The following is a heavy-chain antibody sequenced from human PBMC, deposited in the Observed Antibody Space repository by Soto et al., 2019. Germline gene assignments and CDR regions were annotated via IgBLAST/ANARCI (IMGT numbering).Heavy chain of an antibody. J-gene: IGHJ4*02. V-gene: IGHV5-51*01. CDR1: GYTFSNFW. D-gene: IGHD6-13*01. CDR2: IYPGDHET. Sequence: LGESLKISCRCSGYTFSNFWIAWVRHLPGKGLGWMGIIYPGDHETRYSPSFHGKVTISADKSINTAYLQWSSLEASDSAFYYCARSPRSSPYFDYWGQGALVTVSS. CDR3: ARSPRSSPYFDY.